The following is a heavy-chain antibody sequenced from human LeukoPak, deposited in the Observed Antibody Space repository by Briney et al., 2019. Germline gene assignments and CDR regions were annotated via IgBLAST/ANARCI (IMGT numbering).Heavy chain of an antibody. V-gene: IGHV3-20*04. CDR2: INWNGGST. J-gene: IGHJ4*02. CDR1: GFTFDDYG. Sequence: GGSLRLSCAASGFTFDDYGMSWVRQAPGKGLEWVSGINWNGGSTGYADSVKGRFTVSRDNAKNSLYLQMNSLRAEDTALYYCARGVGLRFLEWLYDYWAREPWSPSPQ. D-gene: IGHD3-3*01. CDR3: ARGVGLRFLEWLYDY.